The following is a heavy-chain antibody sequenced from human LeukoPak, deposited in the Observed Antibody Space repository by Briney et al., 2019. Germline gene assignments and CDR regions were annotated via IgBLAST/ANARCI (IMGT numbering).Heavy chain of an antibody. J-gene: IGHJ6*02. V-gene: IGHV3-21*01. D-gene: IGHD2-2*02. CDR3: ARDQLGYCSSTSCYTGYYGMDV. CDR1: GFTFSSYS. CDR2: ISSSSSYI. Sequence: GGSLRLSCAASGFTFSSYSMNWVRQAPGKGLECVSSISSSSSYIYYADSVKGRFTISRDNAKNSLYLQMNSLRGEDTAVYYWARDQLGYCSSTSCYTGYYGMDVWGQGTTVTASS.